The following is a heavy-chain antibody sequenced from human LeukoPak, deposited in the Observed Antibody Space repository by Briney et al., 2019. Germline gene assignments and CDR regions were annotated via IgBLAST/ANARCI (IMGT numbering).Heavy chain of an antibody. CDR3: ARNTRYWYFDL. V-gene: IGHV4-61*01. Sequence: SETLSLTCTVSGGSVSSGSYYWSWVRQPPGKGLEWIGYIYYSGSTNYNPSLKSRVTISVDTSKNQFSLKLSSVTAADTAVYYRARNTRYWYFDLWGRGILVTVSS. CDR2: IYYSGST. J-gene: IGHJ2*01. D-gene: IGHD3-3*01. CDR1: GGSVSSGSYY.